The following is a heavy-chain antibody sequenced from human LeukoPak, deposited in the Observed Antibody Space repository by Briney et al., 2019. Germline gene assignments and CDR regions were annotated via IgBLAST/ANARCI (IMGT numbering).Heavy chain of an antibody. Sequence: PGGSLRLSCAASGFTFSSYAMHWVRQAPGKGLEWVAVISYDGSNKYYADSVKGRFTISRDNSKNTLYLQMNSLRAEDTAVYYCARVSMVRGVITYYYYGTDVWGKGTTVTVSS. J-gene: IGHJ6*04. CDR3: ARVSMVRGVITYYYYGTDV. CDR2: ISYDGSNK. D-gene: IGHD3-10*01. V-gene: IGHV3-30*04. CDR1: GFTFSSYA.